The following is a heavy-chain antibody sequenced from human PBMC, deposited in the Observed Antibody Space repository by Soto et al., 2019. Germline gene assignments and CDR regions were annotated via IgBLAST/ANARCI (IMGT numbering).Heavy chain of an antibody. CDR2: IKEDGSEK. CDR1: GFTFGSFW. V-gene: IGHV3-7*01. D-gene: IGHD3-22*01. Sequence: EVQLVEHGGGLAQPGGSLRLSCAASGFTFGSFWMSWVRQAPGKGLEWVAKIKEDGSEKHDVESVKGRFTISRDNAKXSXXXXXXXXXXEXXXVYYCARXRDSRGYSLFDYWGQGSLVTVSS. CDR3: ARXRDSRGYSLFDY. J-gene: IGHJ4*02.